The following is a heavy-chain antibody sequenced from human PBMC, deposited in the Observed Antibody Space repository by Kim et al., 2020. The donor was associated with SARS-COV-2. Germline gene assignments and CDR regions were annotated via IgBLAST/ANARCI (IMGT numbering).Heavy chain of an antibody. CDR2: INTNTGNP. Sequence: ASVKVSCKASGYTFTSYAMNWVRQAPGQGLEWMGWINTNTGNPTYAQGFTGRFVFSLDTSVSTAYLQISSLKAEDTAVYYCANRWFGELDPGAFDIWGQGTMVTVSS. CDR1: GYTFTSYA. V-gene: IGHV7-4-1*02. J-gene: IGHJ3*02. CDR3: ANRWFGELDPGAFDI. D-gene: IGHD3-10*01.